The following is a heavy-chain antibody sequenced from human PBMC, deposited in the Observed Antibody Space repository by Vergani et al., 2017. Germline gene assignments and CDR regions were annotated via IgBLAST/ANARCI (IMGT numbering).Heavy chain of an antibody. CDR3: ARGNYYGSGTYVDP. CDR1: GSTVSGNY. CDR2: MYSGDET. V-gene: IGHV3-66*02. Sequence: ELQLVESGGGLVQPGGSLRLSCAASGSTVSGNYMTWVRQAPGKGLEWVSHMYSGDETYYADSVKGRVTISRDTSKNTLHLQINNLRVEDTALYYCARGNYYGSGTYVDPWVQGTLVTVSS. D-gene: IGHD3-10*01. J-gene: IGHJ5*02.